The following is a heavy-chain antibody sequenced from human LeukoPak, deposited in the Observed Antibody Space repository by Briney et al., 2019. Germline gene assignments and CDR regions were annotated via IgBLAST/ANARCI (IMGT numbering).Heavy chain of an antibody. Sequence: ASVKVSCKASGYTFTDYFIHWVRQAPGQGPEWMGRMNGNSGVTMYAQTLQDRVTMTRDTSISTAYMELSSLRSEDTAVYYCARDLENYYDSSGPVFDYWGQGTLVTVSS. CDR2: MNGNSGVT. CDR1: GYTFTDYF. J-gene: IGHJ4*02. V-gene: IGHV1-2*06. CDR3: ARDLENYYDSSGPVFDY. D-gene: IGHD3-22*01.